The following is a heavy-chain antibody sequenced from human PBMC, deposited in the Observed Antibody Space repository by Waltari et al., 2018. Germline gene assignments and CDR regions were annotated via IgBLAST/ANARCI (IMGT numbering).Heavy chain of an antibody. J-gene: IGHJ4*02. CDR2: IRTRGAST. V-gene: IGHV3-23*04. D-gene: IGHD3-22*01. CDR3: ARVGGGNYDDSGSASRFDY. CDR1: GLTFRTYA. Sequence: EIQLVESGGGLIQPGGSLRLSCAASGLTFRTYAMSWVRQAPGRGLEWVAAIRTRGASTYYAASVKGRFTISRDNSKNTLHLQMNSLRADDTAVYYCARVGGGNYDDSGSASRFDYWGQGTLVTVSS.